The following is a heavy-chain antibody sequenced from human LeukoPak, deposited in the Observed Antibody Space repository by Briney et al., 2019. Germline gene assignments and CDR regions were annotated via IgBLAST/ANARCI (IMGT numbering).Heavy chain of an antibody. J-gene: IGHJ4*02. D-gene: IGHD6-19*01. CDR2: ISWNSGSI. Sequence: GRSLRLSCAASGFTFDDYAMQWVRQAPGKGLEWVSGISWNSGSIGYADSVKGRFTISRDNAKNSLYLQMNSLRAEDMALYYCAKGYSSGWYLGPADYWGQGTLVTVSS. CDR1: GFTFDDYA. CDR3: AKGYSSGWYLGPADY. V-gene: IGHV3-9*03.